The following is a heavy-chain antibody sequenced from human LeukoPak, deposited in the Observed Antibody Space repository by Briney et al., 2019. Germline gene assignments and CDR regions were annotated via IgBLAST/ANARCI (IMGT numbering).Heavy chain of an antibody. Sequence: GGSLRLSCVVSGFSVKNNYMSWVRQAPGKGLEWVSVIYSGGNTYYADSVKGRFTVSKDNSKNTVYLQVTNLRVEDTAVYYCARGVGQDAFDVWGQGTMVTVSS. CDR1: GFSVKNNY. V-gene: IGHV3-53*01. CDR3: ARGVGQDAFDV. D-gene: IGHD1-26*01. CDR2: IYSGGNT. J-gene: IGHJ3*01.